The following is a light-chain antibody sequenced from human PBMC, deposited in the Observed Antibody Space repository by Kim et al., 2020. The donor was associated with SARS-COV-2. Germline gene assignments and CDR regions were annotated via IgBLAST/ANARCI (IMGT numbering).Light chain of an antibody. J-gene: IGLJ3*02. Sequence: PGKTARSTCGGNNIGSKSVHWYQQKPGQAPVLVIYYDSDRPSGIPERFSGSNSGNMATLTISRVEAGDEADYYCQVWDSSSDHPGVFGGGTQLTVL. CDR1: NIGSKS. CDR3: QVWDSSSDHPGV. V-gene: IGLV3-21*04. CDR2: YDS.